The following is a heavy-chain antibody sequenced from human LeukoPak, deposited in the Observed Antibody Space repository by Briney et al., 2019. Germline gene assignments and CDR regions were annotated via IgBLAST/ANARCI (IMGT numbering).Heavy chain of an antibody. CDR3: ARAAGGMDIVATYFGSKNWFDP. CDR2: IYYSGST. CDR1: GGSISSSSYY. V-gene: IGHV4-39*07. J-gene: IGHJ5*02. D-gene: IGHD5-12*01. Sequence: ASETLSLTCTVSGGSISSSSYYWGWIRQPPGKGLEWIGSIYYSGSTNYNPSLKSRVTISVDTSKNQFSLKLSSVTAADTAVYYCARAAGGMDIVATYFGSKNWFDPWGQGTLVTVSS.